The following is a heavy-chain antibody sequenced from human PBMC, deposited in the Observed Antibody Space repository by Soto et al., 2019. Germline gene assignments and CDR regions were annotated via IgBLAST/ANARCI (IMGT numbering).Heavy chain of an antibody. CDR3: ARVPKAVVVAATVYFDY. V-gene: IGHV4-31*03. CDR2: IYYSGST. J-gene: IGHJ4*02. CDR1: GGSISSGGYY. Sequence: SETLSLTCTVSGGSISSGGYYWSWIRQHPGKGLEWIGYIYYSGSTYYNPSLKSRVTISVDTSKNQFSLKLSSVTAADTAVYYCARVPKAVVVAATVYFDYWGQGTLVTVS. D-gene: IGHD2-15*01.